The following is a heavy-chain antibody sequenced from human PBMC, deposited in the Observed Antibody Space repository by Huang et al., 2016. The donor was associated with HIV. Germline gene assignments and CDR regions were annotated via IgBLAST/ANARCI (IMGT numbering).Heavy chain of an antibody. Sequence: QVHLVESGGGVVQPGGSLRLSCAAAGFKLSGFGMHWVRQAPGKGLELVAVMSYDGRSQFYTDSVKGRFTISRDNSDNTLSLQMKGLRPDDTAVYYCAKESRWFSDFDHWGQGVLVSVSS. CDR2: MSYDGRSQ. V-gene: IGHV3-30*18. CDR1: GFKLSGFG. J-gene: IGHJ4*02. CDR3: AKESRWFSDFDH. D-gene: IGHD2-15*01.